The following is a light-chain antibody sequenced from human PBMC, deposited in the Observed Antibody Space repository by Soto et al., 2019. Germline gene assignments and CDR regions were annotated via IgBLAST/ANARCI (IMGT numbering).Light chain of an antibody. CDR2: END. CDR3: GTWDSSLTTFV. V-gene: IGLV1-51*02. CDR1: SSNIGKYY. Sequence: VLTQPPSVSAAPGQKVTMSCSGSSSNIGKYYVSWHQQLPGTAPKLLICENDKRPSGIPDRFSGSKSGTSATLGITGLQTGDEADYYCGTWDSSLTTFVFGTGTKVTVL. J-gene: IGLJ1*01.